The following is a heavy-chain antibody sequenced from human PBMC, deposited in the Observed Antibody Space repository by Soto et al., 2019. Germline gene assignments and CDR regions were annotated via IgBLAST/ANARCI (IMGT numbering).Heavy chain of an antibody. CDR3: ARATYSGYDTAAFDI. D-gene: IGHD5-12*01. V-gene: IGHV4-30-4*01. J-gene: IGHJ3*02. Sequence: TLSLTCTVSGGSISSGDYYWSWIRQPPGKGLEWIGYIYYSGSTYYNPSLKSRVTISVDTSKNQFSLKLSSVTAADTAVYYCARATYSGYDTAAFDIWGQGTMVTVSS. CDR1: GGSISSGDYY. CDR2: IYYSGST.